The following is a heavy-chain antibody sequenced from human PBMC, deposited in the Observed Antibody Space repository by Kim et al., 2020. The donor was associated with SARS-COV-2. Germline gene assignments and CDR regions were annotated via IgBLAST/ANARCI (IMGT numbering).Heavy chain of an antibody. J-gene: IGHJ2*01. V-gene: IGHV3-74*01. CDR3: ATQRTAGYFDL. Sequence: NYADSVEDRFTISRDNAKDTLYLQMHSLRVDDTAVYFCATQRTAGYFDLWGRGTLVTVSS.